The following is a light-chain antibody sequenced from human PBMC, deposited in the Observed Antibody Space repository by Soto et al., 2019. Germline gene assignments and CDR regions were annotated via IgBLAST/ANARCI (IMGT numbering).Light chain of an antibody. CDR2: QVN. V-gene: IGLV2-8*01. J-gene: IGLJ1*01. Sequence: QSALTQPPSASGSPGQSVTISCTGTSXDIGAYNYVSWYLQHPGKAPQLIIYQVNKRPSGVPDRFSGSKSGNTASLAVSGLQPEDEADFYCTSYAGNNNFVFGTGTKVTIL. CDR3: TSYAGNNNFV. CDR1: SXDIGAYNY.